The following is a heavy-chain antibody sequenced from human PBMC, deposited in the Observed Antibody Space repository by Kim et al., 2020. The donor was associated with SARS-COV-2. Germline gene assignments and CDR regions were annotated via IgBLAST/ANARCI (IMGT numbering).Heavy chain of an antibody. J-gene: IGHJ4*02. CDR1: GFIFNNAW. Sequence: GGSLRLSCAASGFIFNNAWMSWVRQAPGKGLEWVGRIKSIPDGGTPDYAAPVKGRFTISRDDSKNTLYLQMNSLKTEDSAIYYCTADLIIGIFWAQGTLVTVSS. D-gene: IGHD3-3*01. V-gene: IGHV3-15*01. CDR2: IKSIPDGGTP. CDR3: TADLIIGIF.